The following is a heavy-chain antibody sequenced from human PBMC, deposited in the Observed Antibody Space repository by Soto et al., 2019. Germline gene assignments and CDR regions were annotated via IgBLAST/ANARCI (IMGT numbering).Heavy chain of an antibody. J-gene: IGHJ4*02. CDR2: ISGSGGSP. CDR1: GFTFSSHP. D-gene: IGHD1-1*01. CDR3: AKTPGVTTGTRDGY. Sequence: PGGSLRLSCLASGFTFSSHPMTWVRQAPGKGLEWVSTISGSGGSPHYADSVKGRFTISRDNSKNTLYLQMNSLRAEDTAVYYCAKTPGVTTGTRDGYWGQGTLVTVSS. V-gene: IGHV3-23*01.